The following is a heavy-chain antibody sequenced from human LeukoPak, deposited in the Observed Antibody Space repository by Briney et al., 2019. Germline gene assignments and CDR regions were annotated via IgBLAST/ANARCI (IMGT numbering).Heavy chain of an antibody. CDR2: IRYDGSNK. CDR3: AKLGMRDGAVVAATFDY. CDR1: GFTFSSYG. Sequence: PGGSLRLSCAASGFTFSSYGMHWVRQAPGKGLEWVAFIRYDGSNKYYADSVKGRFTISRDNSKNTLYLQMNSLRAEDTAVYYCAKLGMRDGAVVAATFDYWGQGTLVTVSS. V-gene: IGHV3-30*02. J-gene: IGHJ4*02. D-gene: IGHD2-15*01.